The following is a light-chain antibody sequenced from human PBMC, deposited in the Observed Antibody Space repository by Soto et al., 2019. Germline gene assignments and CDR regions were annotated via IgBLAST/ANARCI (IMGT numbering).Light chain of an antibody. CDR3: QQYNNWPPLT. CDR1: QSVSNY. V-gene: IGKV3-11*01. J-gene: IGKJ4*01. Sequence: EIVLTQSPATLSLSPGERATLSCRASQSVSNYLAWYQQKPGQAPRLLIYDASNRATGIPARFSGSGSGTDFTLTISSLEPEDFAFYYCQQYNNWPPLTFGGGTKVEIK. CDR2: DAS.